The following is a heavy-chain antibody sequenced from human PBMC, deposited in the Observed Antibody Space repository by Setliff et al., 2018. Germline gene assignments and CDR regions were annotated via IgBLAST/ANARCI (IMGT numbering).Heavy chain of an antibody. CDR1: GYTFSANA. Sequence: ASVKVSCKASGYTFSANANHWVRQAPGQRLEWMGFIYTDNGNTKYSKNFQDRVAITRDTSASTAYMELSSLTSEDTAVYFCARGSRGFDYWGQGALVTVSS. J-gene: IGHJ4*02. CDR2: IYTDNGNT. CDR3: ARGSRGFDY. V-gene: IGHV1-3*04.